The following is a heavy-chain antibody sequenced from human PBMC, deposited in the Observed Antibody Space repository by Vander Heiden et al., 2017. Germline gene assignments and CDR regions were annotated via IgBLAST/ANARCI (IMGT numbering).Heavy chain of an antibody. CDR2: ISGRGGST. CDR1: GFTFSSYA. Sequence: EVQLLESGGGLVQPGGSLRLSCAASGFTFSSYAMSWVRQAPGKGLEWGSAISGRGGSTYYADSVKGRFTIARDNSKNTLYLQMNSLRAEDTAVYYCAKRDRYSSGWDEAGDYFDYWGQGTLVTVSS. CDR3: AKRDRYSSGWDEAGDYFDY. V-gene: IGHV3-23*01. J-gene: IGHJ4*02. D-gene: IGHD6-19*01.